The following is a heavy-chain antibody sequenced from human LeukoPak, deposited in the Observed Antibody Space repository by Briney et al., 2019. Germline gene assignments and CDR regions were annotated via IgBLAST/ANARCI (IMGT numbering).Heavy chain of an antibody. CDR1: GGTFSSYA. CDR3: ARYSGHENFSFDY. D-gene: IGHD5-12*01. V-gene: IGHV1-69*13. J-gene: IGHJ4*02. Sequence: SVKVSCKASGGTFSSYAISWVRQAPGQGLEWMGGIIPIFGTANYAQKFQGRVTITADESTSTAYMELSSLRSEDTAVYYCARYSGHENFSFDYWGQGTLVTVSS. CDR2: IIPIFGTA.